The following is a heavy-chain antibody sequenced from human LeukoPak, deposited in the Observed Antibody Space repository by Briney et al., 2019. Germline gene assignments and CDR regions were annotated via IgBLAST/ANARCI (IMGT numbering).Heavy chain of an antibody. CDR1: GFTFDDYA. J-gene: IGHJ4*02. Sequence: QPGRSLRLSCAASGFTFDDYAMHWVRQAPGKGLEWVSGISWNSDSIGYADSVKGRFTISRDNAKNSLYLRMNSLRAEDMALYYCAKDIRHYDSSGCDYWGQGTLVTVSS. V-gene: IGHV3-9*03. CDR2: ISWNSDSI. CDR3: AKDIRHYDSSGCDY. D-gene: IGHD3-22*01.